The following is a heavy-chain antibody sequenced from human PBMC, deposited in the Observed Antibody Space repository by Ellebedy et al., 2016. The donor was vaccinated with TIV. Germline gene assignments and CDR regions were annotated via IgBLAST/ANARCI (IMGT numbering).Heavy chain of an antibody. D-gene: IGHD6-19*01. Sequence: GESLKISXAASGFTFSNAWMSWVRQAPGKGLEWVGRIKSKTDGGTTDYAAPVKGRFTISRDDSKNTLYLQMNSLKTEDTAVYYCTTDLDDSSGWCGFDYWGQGTLVTVSS. J-gene: IGHJ4*02. CDR2: IKSKTDGGTT. CDR3: TTDLDDSSGWCGFDY. V-gene: IGHV3-15*01. CDR1: GFTFSNAW.